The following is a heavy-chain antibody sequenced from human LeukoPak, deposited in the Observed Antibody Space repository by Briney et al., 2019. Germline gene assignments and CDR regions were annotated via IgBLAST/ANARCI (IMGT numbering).Heavy chain of an antibody. CDR1: GFTFSDYY. V-gene: IGHV3-11*04. Sequence: GGSLRFSCAASGFTFSDYYMNWIRQAPGKGLEWVSYISTGGVTIYYADSVKGRFTISRDNAKNSLYLQMNSLRAEDTAVYYCARDRSDSSSSNWFDPWGQGTLVTVSS. D-gene: IGHD6-6*01. J-gene: IGHJ5*02. CDR3: ARDRSDSSSSNWFDP. CDR2: ISTGGVTI.